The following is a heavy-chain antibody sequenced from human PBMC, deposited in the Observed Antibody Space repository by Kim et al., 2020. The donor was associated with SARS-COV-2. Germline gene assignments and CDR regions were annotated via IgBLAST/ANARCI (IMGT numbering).Heavy chain of an antibody. CDR1: GGSISSSSYY. CDR2: IYYSGST. J-gene: IGHJ4*02. Sequence: SETLSLTCTVSGGSISSSSYYWGWIRQPPGKGLEWIGSIYYSGSTYYNPSLKSRVTISVDTSKNQFSLKLSSVTAADTAVYYCARFNTAMVRFDYWGQGTLVTVSS. CDR3: ARFNTAMVRFDY. V-gene: IGHV4-39*01. D-gene: IGHD5-18*01.